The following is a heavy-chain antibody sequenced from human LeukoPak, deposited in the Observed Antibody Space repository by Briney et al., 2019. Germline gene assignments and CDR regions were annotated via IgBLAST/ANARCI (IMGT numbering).Heavy chain of an antibody. D-gene: IGHD3-10*01. CDR2: IIPIFGTA. CDR3: AREQLTMVRGVITPTLDY. Sequence: SVKVSCKASGGTFSSYAISWVRQAPGQGLEWMGGIIPIFGTANYAQKFQGRVTITADESTSTAYMELSSLRSEDTAVYYCAREQLTMVRGVITPTLDYWAREPWSPSPQ. V-gene: IGHV1-69*13. CDR1: GGTFSSYA. J-gene: IGHJ4*02.